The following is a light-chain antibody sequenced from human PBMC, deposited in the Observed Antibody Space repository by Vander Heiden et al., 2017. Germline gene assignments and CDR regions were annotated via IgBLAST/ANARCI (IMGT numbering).Light chain of an antibody. CDR2: QDR. Sequence: SSELTQPPSVSVSPGQTASITCSGDKLGDKYACWYQQKPGQSPVLVIYQDRIRPSGIPERFSGSNSGNTATLTISGTQAMDEADYYCQAWDSSTGVFGGGTKLTVL. J-gene: IGLJ3*02. CDR1: KLGDKY. V-gene: IGLV3-1*01. CDR3: QAWDSSTGV.